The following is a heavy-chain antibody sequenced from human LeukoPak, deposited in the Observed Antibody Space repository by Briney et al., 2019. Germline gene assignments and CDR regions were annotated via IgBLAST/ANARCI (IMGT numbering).Heavy chain of an antibody. CDR3: ARDLITMIAGSYSANWFDP. CDR2: IYYSGST. V-gene: IGHV4-59*11. Sequence: PSETLSLTCTVSGGSISSHYWSWIRQPPGKGLEWIGYIYYSGSTNYNPSLKSRVTISVDTSKNQFSLKLSSVTAADTAVYYCARDLITMIAGSYSANWFDPWGQGTLVTVSS. J-gene: IGHJ5*02. D-gene: IGHD3-22*01. CDR1: GGSISSHY.